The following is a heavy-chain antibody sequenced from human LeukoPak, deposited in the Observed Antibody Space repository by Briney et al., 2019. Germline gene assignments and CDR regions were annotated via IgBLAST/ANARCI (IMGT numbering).Heavy chain of an antibody. V-gene: IGHV1-2*02. D-gene: IGHD2-2*01. CDR1: GYTFTGYY. Sequence: ASVKVSCKASGYTFTGYYMHWVRQAPGQGLEWMGWINPNSGGTNYAQKFQGRVTMTRDTSISTAYMELSRLRSDDTAVYYCARDLNPYCSSTSCYEWVNWFDPWGQGTLVTVSS. J-gene: IGHJ5*02. CDR3: ARDLNPYCSSTSCYEWVNWFDP. CDR2: INPNSGGT.